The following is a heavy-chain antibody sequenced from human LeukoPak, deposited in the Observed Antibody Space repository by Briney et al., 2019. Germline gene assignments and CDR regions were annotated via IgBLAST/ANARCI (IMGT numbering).Heavy chain of an antibody. Sequence: SSETLSLTCAVYGGSFSGYYWSWIRQPPGKGLEWIGEINHSGSTNYNPSFKSRVTISVDTSKNQFSLKLSSVTAADTAVYYCARGNHYDFWSGYYYYYMDVWGKGTTVTVSS. D-gene: IGHD3-3*01. J-gene: IGHJ6*03. CDR2: INHSGST. V-gene: IGHV4-34*01. CDR1: GGSFSGYY. CDR3: ARGNHYDFWSGYYYYYMDV.